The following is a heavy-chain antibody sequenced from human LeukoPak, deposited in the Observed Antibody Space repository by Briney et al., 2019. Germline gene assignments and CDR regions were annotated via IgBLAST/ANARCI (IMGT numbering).Heavy chain of an antibody. D-gene: IGHD5-18*01. CDR1: DASISSHY. J-gene: IGHJ2*01. CDR2: ISYTGST. Sequence: AETLSLTCTVSDASISSHYWSWIRQPPGKGLEWIGYISYTGSTNYNSSLRSRVTISVDTSKNQFSLRLSSVTAADRAVYYCARGYSYGYRFDLWGRGTLVTVSS. CDR3: ARGYSYGYRFDL. V-gene: IGHV4-59*11.